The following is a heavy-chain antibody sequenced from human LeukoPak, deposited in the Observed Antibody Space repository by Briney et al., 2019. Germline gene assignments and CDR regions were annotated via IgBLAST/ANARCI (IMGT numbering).Heavy chain of an antibody. Sequence: ASVKVSCKASGYTFTGYYMHWVRQAPGQGLEWMGWINPNSGGTNYAQKFQGGVTMTRDTSISTAYMELSRLRSDDTAVYYCARAFGGYSYGYHHWGQGTLVTVSS. V-gene: IGHV1-2*02. CDR3: ARAFGGYSYGYHH. CDR1: GYTFTGYY. D-gene: IGHD5-18*01. CDR2: INPNSGGT. J-gene: IGHJ5*02.